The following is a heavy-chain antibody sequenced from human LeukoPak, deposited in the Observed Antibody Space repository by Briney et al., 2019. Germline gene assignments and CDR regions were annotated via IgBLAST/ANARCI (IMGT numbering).Heavy chain of an antibody. CDR3: AREDWDDSSAYDSNTRGYGMDV. J-gene: IGHJ6*02. Sequence: ASVKVSCKASGYTFTGYYMHWVRQAPGQGLEWMGWINPNSGGTNYAQKFQGRVTMTRDTSISTAYMELSRLRSDDTAVYYCAREDWDDSSAYDSNTRGYGMDVWGQGTTVTVSS. CDR1: GYTFTGYY. D-gene: IGHD3-22*01. V-gene: IGHV1-2*02. CDR2: INPNSGGT.